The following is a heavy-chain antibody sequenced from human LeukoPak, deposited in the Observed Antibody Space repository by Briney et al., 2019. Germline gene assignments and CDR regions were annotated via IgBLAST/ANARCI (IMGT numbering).Heavy chain of an antibody. CDR2: IYYSGST. J-gene: IGHJ3*02. D-gene: IGHD2-2*02. Sequence: PSQTLSLTCTVSGGSISSGGYYWSWIRQHPGKGLEWIGYIYYSGSTYYNTSLKSRVTISVDTSKHQFSLKLSSVTAADTAVYYCAIYAQGAFDIWGQGTMVTVSS. CDR3: AIYAQGAFDI. CDR1: GGSISSGGYY. V-gene: IGHV4-31*03.